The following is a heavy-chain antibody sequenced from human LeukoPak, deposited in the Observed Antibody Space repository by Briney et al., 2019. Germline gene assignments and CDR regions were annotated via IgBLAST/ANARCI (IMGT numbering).Heavy chain of an antibody. CDR2: ISWNDDN. CDR3: AHTRGYTYGDF. Sequence: SGPTLVKPTQTLTLTRTFSGFSLSTSGVGVGWIRQPPGEALEWLALISWNDDNRYSPSLKSRLTITKDTSKNQVVLTMTNMDPVGTGTYYCAHTRGYTYGDFWGQGTLVTVSS. V-gene: IGHV2-5*01. J-gene: IGHJ4*02. D-gene: IGHD5-18*01. CDR1: GFSLSTSGVG.